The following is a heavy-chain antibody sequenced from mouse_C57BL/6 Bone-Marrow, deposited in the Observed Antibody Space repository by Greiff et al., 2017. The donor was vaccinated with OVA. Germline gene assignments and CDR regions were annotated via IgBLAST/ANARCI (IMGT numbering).Heavy chain of an antibody. V-gene: IGHV14-4*01. CDR2: IDPENGDT. CDR1: GFNIKDDY. J-gene: IGHJ4*01. Sequence: EVQLQQSGAELVRPGASVKLSCTASGFNIKDDYMHWVKQRPEQGLEWIGWIDPENGDTEYASKFQGKATITADTSSNTAYLQLSSLTSEDTAVYYCTKGGDYAMGYWGQGASVTVSS. CDR3: TKGGDYAMGY. D-gene: IGHD1-1*02.